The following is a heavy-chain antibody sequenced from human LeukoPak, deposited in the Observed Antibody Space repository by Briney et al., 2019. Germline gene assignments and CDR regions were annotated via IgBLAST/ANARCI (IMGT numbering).Heavy chain of an antibody. V-gene: IGHV4-39*01. J-gene: IGHJ4*02. CDR1: GGSISSSIYY. D-gene: IGHD3-9*01. CDR2: IYYSGST. CDR3: ARSLSAGYYPVVFDY. Sequence: SETLSLTCTVPGGSISSSIYYWGWIRQPPGKGLEWIGNIYYSGSTYYNPSLKSRVTISVDTSKNQFSLKLSSVTAADTAVYCCARSLSAGYYPVVFDYWGQGTLVTVSS.